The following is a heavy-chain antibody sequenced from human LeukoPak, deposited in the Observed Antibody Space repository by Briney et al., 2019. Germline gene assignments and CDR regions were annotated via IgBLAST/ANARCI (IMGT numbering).Heavy chain of an antibody. Sequence: GGSLRLSCAASGFTFSSYSTNWVRQAPGKGLEWVSYISSSSSTIYYADSVKGRFTISRDNAKNSLYLQMNSPRAEDTAVYYCTTSLPHIVEVTTSDGGNWGQGTLVTVSS. CDR2: ISSSSSTI. CDR3: TTSLPHIVEVTTSDGGN. CDR1: GFTFSSYS. V-gene: IGHV3-48*01. J-gene: IGHJ4*02. D-gene: IGHD2-21*02.